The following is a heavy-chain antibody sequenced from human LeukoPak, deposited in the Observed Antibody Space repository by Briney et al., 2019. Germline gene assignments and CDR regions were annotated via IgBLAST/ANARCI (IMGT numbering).Heavy chain of an antibody. Sequence: SETLSLTCTVSGGSISSSSYYWGWIRQPPGKGLEWIGSIYYSGSTYYNPSLKSRVTISVDTSKNQFSLKLSSVTAADTAVYYCARSIPSWIQLWYQGCFDYWGQGTLVTVSS. D-gene: IGHD5-18*01. CDR2: IYYSGST. J-gene: IGHJ4*02. CDR1: GGSISSSSYY. V-gene: IGHV4-39*01. CDR3: ARSIPSWIQLWYQGCFDY.